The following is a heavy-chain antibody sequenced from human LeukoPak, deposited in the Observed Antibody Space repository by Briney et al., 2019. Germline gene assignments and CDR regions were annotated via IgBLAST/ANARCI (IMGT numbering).Heavy chain of an antibody. V-gene: IGHV3-74*01. Sequence: PGGSLRLSCTASGFTFSSYWMHWVRQAPGKGLVWVSRIKGDGSSTSYADSVKGRFTISRDNAKNTLYLQMNSLKTEDTAVYYCTTAMVRGVITHGNWFDPWGQGTLVTVSS. J-gene: IGHJ5*02. CDR3: TTAMVRGVITHGNWFDP. CDR1: GFTFSSYW. CDR2: IKGDGSST. D-gene: IGHD3-10*01.